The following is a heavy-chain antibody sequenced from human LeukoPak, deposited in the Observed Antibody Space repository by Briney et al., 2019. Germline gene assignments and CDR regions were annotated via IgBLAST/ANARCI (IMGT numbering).Heavy chain of an antibody. CDR2: IKQDGSEK. J-gene: IGHJ4*02. CDR1: GFTFSSYW. V-gene: IGHV3-7*01. D-gene: IGHD2-2*01. CDR3: ASEREYCSSTSCHYYFDY. Sequence: GGSLRLSCAASGFTFSSYWMSWVRQAPGKGLEWVPNIKQDGSEKYYVDSVKGRFTISRDNAKNSLYLQMNSLRAEDTAVYYCASEREYCSSTSCHYYFDYWGQGTLVTVSS.